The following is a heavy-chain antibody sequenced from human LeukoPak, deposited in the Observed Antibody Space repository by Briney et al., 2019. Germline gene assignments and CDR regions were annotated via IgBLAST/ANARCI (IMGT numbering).Heavy chain of an antibody. V-gene: IGHV2-5*01. CDR3: AHSRITIFGVVIKVGWFDP. CDR1: GFSLSTSGVG. D-gene: IGHD3-3*01. Sequence: SGPTLVNPTQTPTLTCTFSGFSLSTSGVGVGWIRQPPGKALEWLALIYWNDDKTYSPSLKSRLTITKDTSKNQVVLIMTNVDPVDTATYYCAHSRITIFGVVIKVGWFDPWGQGILVTVSS. J-gene: IGHJ5*02. CDR2: IYWNDDK.